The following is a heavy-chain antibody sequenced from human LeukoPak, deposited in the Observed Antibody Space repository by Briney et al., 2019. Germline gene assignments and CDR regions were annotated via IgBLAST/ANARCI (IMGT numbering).Heavy chain of an antibody. V-gene: IGHV3-7*01. CDR1: GFTFSSYS. Sequence: GGSLRLSCAASGFTFSSYSMNWVRQAPGKGLEWVANIEEDGSGKYYVDSVKGRFTISRDNAKNSLYLQMNSLRAEDTAVYYCARDGYRSGWYLDYWGQGTLVTVSS. CDR3: ARDGYRSGWYLDY. J-gene: IGHJ4*02. D-gene: IGHD6-19*01. CDR2: IEEDGSGK.